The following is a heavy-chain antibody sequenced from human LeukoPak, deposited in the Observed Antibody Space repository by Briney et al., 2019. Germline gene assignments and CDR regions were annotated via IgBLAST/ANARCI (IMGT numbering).Heavy chain of an antibody. CDR1: GFTFSLYS. D-gene: IGHD1-26*01. J-gene: IGHJ4*02. CDR2: ISSNATYK. Sequence: GGSLRLSCAASGFTFSLYSMNWVRQAPGKGLEWVSSISSNATYKYYADSVRGRFTISRDNAKNLLYLQMDSLRVEDTAVYYCATISGSYPDWDYWGQGSLVTVSS. V-gene: IGHV3-21*06. CDR3: ATISGSYPDWDY.